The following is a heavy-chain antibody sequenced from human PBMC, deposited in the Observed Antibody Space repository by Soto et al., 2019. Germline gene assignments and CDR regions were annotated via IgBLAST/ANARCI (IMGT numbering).Heavy chain of an antibody. Sequence: QVQLVQSEAEVRMPGSSVKVSCKASGGTFSTYPINWVRQAPGQGLEWMGGIIPLFGTTNYAQKFKGRVTITADDATSTAYMELSSLRAEDAAVYYCARGATHGTSWYFWFDPWGQGTQVTVSS. D-gene: IGHD2-2*01. V-gene: IGHV1-69*01. J-gene: IGHJ5*02. CDR2: IIPLFGTT. CDR1: GGTFSTYP. CDR3: ARGATHGTSWYFWFDP.